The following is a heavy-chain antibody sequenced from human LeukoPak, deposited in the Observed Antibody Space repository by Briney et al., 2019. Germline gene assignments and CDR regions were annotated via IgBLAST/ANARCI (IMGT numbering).Heavy chain of an antibody. Sequence: PGGSLRLSCEASGFTFSSYWMSWVRQAPGKGLEWVANIKQDGSEKYYVDSVKGRFTISRDNAKNSLYLQMNSLRAEDTAVYYCARDRRWLQFFDYWGQGTLVTVSS. V-gene: IGHV3-7*01. J-gene: IGHJ4*02. D-gene: IGHD5-24*01. CDR1: GFTFSSYW. CDR3: ARDRRWLQFFDY. CDR2: IKQDGSEK.